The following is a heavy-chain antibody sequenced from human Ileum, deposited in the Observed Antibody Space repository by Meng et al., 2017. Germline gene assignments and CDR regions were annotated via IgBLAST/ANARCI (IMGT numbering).Heavy chain of an antibody. CDR3: ARDGLPSGAEYDY. CDR2: IKTDGSKT. J-gene: IGHJ4*02. V-gene: IGHV3-74*01. CDR1: GFNLSDNW. D-gene: IGHD2/OR15-2a*01. Sequence: VQLVESGGGLVPPGGALSLSCVASGFNLSDNWMHWVRQAPGKGLEWVSHIKTDGSKTDYADSVRGRFSISRDNAKNTLSLQMNSLRAEDTAVYYCARDGLPSGAEYDYWGQGALVTVSS.